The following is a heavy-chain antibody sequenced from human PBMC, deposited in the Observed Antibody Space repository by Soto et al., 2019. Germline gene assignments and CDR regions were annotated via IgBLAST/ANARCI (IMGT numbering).Heavy chain of an antibody. J-gene: IGHJ3*02. V-gene: IGHV1-69*06. CDR2: IIPIFGTA. CDR3: ARGPLGWTDAFDI. CDR1: GGTFSSYA. Sequence: SVKVSCKASGGTFSSYAISWVRQAPGQGLEWMGGIIPIFGTANYAQKFQGRVTITADKSTSTAYMELSSLRSEDTAVYYCARGPLGWTDAFDIWGQGTMVTVSS. D-gene: IGHD6-19*01.